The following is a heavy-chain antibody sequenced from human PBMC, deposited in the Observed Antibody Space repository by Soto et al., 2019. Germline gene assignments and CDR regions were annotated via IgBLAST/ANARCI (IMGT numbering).Heavy chain of an antibody. CDR2: ISAYDGNT. D-gene: IGHD6-13*01. Sequence: ASVKVSCKASGYTFTSYGISWVRQAPGQGLEWMGWISAYDGNTNYAQKLQGRVTMTTDTSTSTAYMELRSLRSDDTAVYYCAIDGVAAAGSGAFDIWAQGTMVTVSS. V-gene: IGHV1-18*01. J-gene: IGHJ3*02. CDR3: AIDGVAAAGSGAFDI. CDR1: GYTFTSYG.